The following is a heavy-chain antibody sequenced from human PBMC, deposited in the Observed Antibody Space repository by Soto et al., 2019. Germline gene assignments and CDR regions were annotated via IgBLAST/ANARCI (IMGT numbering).Heavy chain of an antibody. CDR1: GFSLSTSGVG. CDR3: AHRRPTVVTPFDN. V-gene: IGHV2-5*01. D-gene: IGHD4-17*01. Sequence: QITLKESGPTLVEPTQTLTLTCTFSGFSLSTSGVGVGWIRQPPGQALAWLAFVNWKNDKRYSPSLNSRLTITKDPSKNQVVLTMTNMDSVDTGTYYCAHRRPTVVTPFDNWGQGILVTVPS. CDR2: VNWKNDK. J-gene: IGHJ4*02.